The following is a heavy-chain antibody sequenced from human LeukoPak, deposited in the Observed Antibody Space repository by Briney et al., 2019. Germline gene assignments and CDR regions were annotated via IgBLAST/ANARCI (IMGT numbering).Heavy chain of an antibody. CDR2: INPNSGGT. Sequence: ASVKFSCKASGYTFTGYYMHWVRQAPGQGLEWMGWINPNSGGTNYAQKFQGRVTMTRDTSITTAYMELNSLTSDDTAVYYCASKGAGYCHSTNCQGALDIWGQGTMVTVSS. J-gene: IGHJ3*02. CDR3: ASKGAGYCHSTNCQGALDI. CDR1: GYTFTGYY. D-gene: IGHD2-2*01. V-gene: IGHV1-2*02.